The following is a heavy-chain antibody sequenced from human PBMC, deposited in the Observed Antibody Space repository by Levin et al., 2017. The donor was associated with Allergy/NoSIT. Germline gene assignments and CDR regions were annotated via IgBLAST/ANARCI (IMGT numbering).Heavy chain of an antibody. CDR3: ANFGVQKWTFDH. D-gene: IGHD1-1*01. CDR2: IKQDGSET. V-gene: IGHV3-7*01. J-gene: IGHJ4*02. Sequence: PGGSLRLSCAVSGFSISSYWMSWVRQAPGKGLEWVANIKQDGSETYYVDSVKDRFNISRDNAKNSLYLQMNSLRPEDTAVYYCANFGVQKWTFDHWGQGTLVTVSS. CDR1: GFSISSYW.